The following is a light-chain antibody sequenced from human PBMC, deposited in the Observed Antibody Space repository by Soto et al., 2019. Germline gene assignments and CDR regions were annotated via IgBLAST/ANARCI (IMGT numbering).Light chain of an antibody. CDR3: QQRSNWPLT. CDR1: QSVSSY. V-gene: IGKV3-11*01. CDR2: DAS. Sequence: EIVLTQSPATLSLSPGERATLACRASQSVSSYLAWYQQKPGQAPRLLIHDASNKAAGIPARFSGSGSGTDFTRTISILEPEDVAVYYCQQRSNWPLTFGGGTKVEIK. J-gene: IGKJ4*01.